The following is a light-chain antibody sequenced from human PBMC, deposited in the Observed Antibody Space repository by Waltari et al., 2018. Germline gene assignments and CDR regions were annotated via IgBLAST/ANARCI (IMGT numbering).Light chain of an antibody. CDR3: QQRFNWIFT. CDR2: ETS. CDR1: ETIGRS. Sequence: VLTQSPATLSLSPGERATPSCRASETIGRSLAWYQQRPGQAPRLLIYETSNRATGIPARFSGSGSGTDFTLTISSLESEDFAVYYCQQRFNWIFTFGPGTKVDI. J-gene: IGKJ3*01. V-gene: IGKV3-11*01.